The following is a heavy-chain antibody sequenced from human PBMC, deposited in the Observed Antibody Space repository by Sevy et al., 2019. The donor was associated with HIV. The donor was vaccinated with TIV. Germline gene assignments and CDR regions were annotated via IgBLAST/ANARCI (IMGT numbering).Heavy chain of an antibody. J-gene: IGHJ4*02. V-gene: IGHV3-30*04. CDR2: LSFDGSEI. CDR1: GFTFSKYS. D-gene: IGHD2-8*01. Sequence: GGSLRLSCAASGFTFSKYSMSWVRQAPGKGLEWVATLSFDGSEINYADSVKGRFTISRDNSKSSVYLQMNNLRPEDTAWDYCAREGCTKPHDYWGQGTLVTVSS. CDR3: AREGCTKPHDY.